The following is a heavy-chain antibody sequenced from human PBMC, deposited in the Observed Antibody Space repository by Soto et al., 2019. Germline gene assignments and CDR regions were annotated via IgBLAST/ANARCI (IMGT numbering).Heavy chain of an antibody. CDR3: ARHGITGRYYDAFDI. V-gene: IGHV4-39*01. CDR2: IKYSGTT. Sequence: SGSPAVTCTVAGGASSGSRGHWGGVRQPPGKGLEWIASIKYSGTTFYNPSLKSRVTLSVDTSKNQFALKLSSVTAAETAVYYSARHGITGRYYDAFDIWGQGTMVS. D-gene: IGHD1-26*01. J-gene: IGHJ3*02. CDR1: GGASSGSRGH.